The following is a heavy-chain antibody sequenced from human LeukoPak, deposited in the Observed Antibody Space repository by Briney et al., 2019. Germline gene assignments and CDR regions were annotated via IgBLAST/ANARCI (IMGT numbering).Heavy chain of an antibody. Sequence: GESLKISCKGSGYSFTSYWIGWVRQMPGKGLEWMGIIYPGDSDTRYSPSFQGEVTISADKSISTAYLQWSSLKASDTAMYYCSRMGGYYYYYMDVWGKGTTVTVSS. CDR1: GYSFTSYW. J-gene: IGHJ6*03. CDR2: IYPGDSDT. CDR3: SRMGGYYYYYMDV. V-gene: IGHV5-51*01.